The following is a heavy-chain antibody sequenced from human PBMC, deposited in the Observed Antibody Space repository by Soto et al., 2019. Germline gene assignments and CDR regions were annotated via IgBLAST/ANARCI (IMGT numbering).Heavy chain of an antibody. CDR2: ISFDGGDT. Sequence: QVQLVESGGGVVQPGRSLRLSCTASGFSLSDYGMHWVRQAPGKGLEWVAFISFDGGDTYYADSLRGRFTVSRDNSKDTLLLQVNSLRDDDTAVFYCARGRWQKYCANPYCFTFDSWGQGTLVTVSS. V-gene: IGHV3-30*03. CDR1: GFSLSDYG. J-gene: IGHJ4*02. D-gene: IGHD2-21*01. CDR3: ARGRWQKYCANPYCFTFDS.